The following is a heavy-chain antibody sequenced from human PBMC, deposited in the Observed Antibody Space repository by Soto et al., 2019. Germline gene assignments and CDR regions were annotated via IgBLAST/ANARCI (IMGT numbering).Heavy chain of an antibody. D-gene: IGHD6-6*01. J-gene: IGHJ6*03. CDR1: GVTFSSYW. CDR2: VNSDGRRT. Sequence: EVQVPESGGGLVQPGGSLRLSCAASGVTFSSYWMHWVRHVPGERLVWVSRVNSDGRRTSYADSVKGRFTISRDNAKNAVHLQMNSLRAGDTAVYYCASGDESNYYYYYRDVWGKGTTVTVSS. V-gene: IGHV3-74*01. CDR3: ASGDESNYYYYYRDV.